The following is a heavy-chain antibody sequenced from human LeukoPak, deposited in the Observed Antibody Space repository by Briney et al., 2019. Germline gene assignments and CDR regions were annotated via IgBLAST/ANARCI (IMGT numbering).Heavy chain of an antibody. CDR2: ISWNSGDI. J-gene: IGHJ4*02. D-gene: IGHD3-10*01. V-gene: IGHV3-9*01. CDR1: GFTFEDYA. CDR3: AKGVVRRALYFDY. Sequence: PGGSLRLSCAASGFTFEDYAIHWVRHAPGKGLEWVSGISWNSGDIGYADSVKGRFTVSRDNAKNSLFLQMNGLRPDDTALYYCAKGVVRRALYFDYWGQGTLVTVSS.